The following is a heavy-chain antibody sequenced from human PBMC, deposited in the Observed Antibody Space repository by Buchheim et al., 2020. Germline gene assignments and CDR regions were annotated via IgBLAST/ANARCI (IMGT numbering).Heavy chain of an antibody. Sequence: QLQLQESGSGLVKPSQTLSLTCAVSGGSISSGGYSWSWIRQPPGKGLEWIGYMYHSGSTYYNPSLKSRVTISVDRSKNQFSLKLSSVTAADTAVYYCARGSVYYDSSGEFDYWGQGTL. CDR3: ARGSVYYDSSGEFDY. D-gene: IGHD3-22*01. CDR1: GGSISSGGYS. V-gene: IGHV4-30-2*01. CDR2: MYHSGST. J-gene: IGHJ4*02.